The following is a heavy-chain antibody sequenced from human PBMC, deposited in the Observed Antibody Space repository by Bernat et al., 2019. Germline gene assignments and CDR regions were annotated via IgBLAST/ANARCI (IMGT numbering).Heavy chain of an antibody. CDR1: GFTFSSYA. D-gene: IGHD5-18*01. Sequence: QVQLVESGGGVVQLGRSLRLSCAASGFTFSSYAMHWVCQAPGKGLEWVAVISYDGSNKYYADCVKCRFTISRDNAKNTLYLQMNSLRAEDTAVYYGARGSHRPTWIQDYYYGMDVWGQGTTVTVSS. CDR3: ARGSHRPTWIQDYYYGMDV. CDR2: ISYDGSNK. J-gene: IGHJ6*02. V-gene: IGHV3-30-3*01.